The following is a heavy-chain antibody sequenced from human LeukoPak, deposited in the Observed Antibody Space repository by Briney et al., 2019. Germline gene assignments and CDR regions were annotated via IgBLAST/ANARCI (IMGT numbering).Heavy chain of an antibody. CDR1: GGSMGGYY. D-gene: IGHD6-13*01. J-gene: IGHJ2*01. CDR3: ARGIAPNWYFDP. Sequence: SETLSLTCTVSGGSMGGYYWSWIRQPPGKGLEWIGYVFYSGSTNYNPSLKSRVTISLDTSKNQFSLKLTSVTAADTAVYSCARGIAPNWYFDPWGRGTLVTVSS. CDR2: VFYSGST. V-gene: IGHV4-59*01.